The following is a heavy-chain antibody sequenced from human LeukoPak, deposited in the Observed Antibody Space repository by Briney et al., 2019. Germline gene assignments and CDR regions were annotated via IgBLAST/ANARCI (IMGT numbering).Heavy chain of an antibody. V-gene: IGHV1-18*04. D-gene: IGHD6-19*01. CDR3: ARVIAVAGIFAFDI. J-gene: IGHJ3*02. Sequence: ASVTVSCKASGYTFTSYGRSWVRQAPGQGVEGMGWISAYNGNTNYAQNLQGRVTMTTDTSTSTAYMELRSLRSDDTAVYYCARVIAVAGIFAFDIWGQGTMVTVSS. CDR1: GYTFTSYG. CDR2: ISAYNGNT.